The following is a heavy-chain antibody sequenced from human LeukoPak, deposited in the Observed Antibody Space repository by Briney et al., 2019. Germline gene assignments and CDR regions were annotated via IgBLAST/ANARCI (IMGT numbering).Heavy chain of an antibody. V-gene: IGHV3-21*01. Sequence: KPGGSLRLSCAASGFTFSSYSMNWVRQAPGKGLEWVSSISSSSSYIYYADSVKGRFTISRDNAKNSLYLQMNSQRAEDTAVYYCASQLAAAGVDYWGQGTLVTVSS. CDR3: ASQLAAAGVDY. CDR1: GFTFSSYS. J-gene: IGHJ4*02. CDR2: ISSSSSYI. D-gene: IGHD6-13*01.